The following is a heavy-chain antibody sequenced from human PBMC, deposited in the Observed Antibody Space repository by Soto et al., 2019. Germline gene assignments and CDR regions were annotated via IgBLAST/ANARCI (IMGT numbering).Heavy chain of an antibody. CDR3: ARVPYYYDSSGYYLFEY. CDR1: GFTFSSYA. Sequence: GGSLRLSCAASGFTFSSYAMHWVRHAPGKGLEWLAVISYDGSNKYYADSVKGRFTISRDNSKNTLYLQMNSLRAEDTVVYYCARVPYYYDSSGYYLFEYWGQGTLVNVSS. D-gene: IGHD3-22*01. J-gene: IGHJ4*02. CDR2: ISYDGSNK. V-gene: IGHV3-30-3*01.